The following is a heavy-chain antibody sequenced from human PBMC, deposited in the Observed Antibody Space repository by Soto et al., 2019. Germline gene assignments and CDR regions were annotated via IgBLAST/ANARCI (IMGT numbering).Heavy chain of an antibody. J-gene: IGHJ4*02. CDR1: GGTFTTYK. D-gene: IGHD3-16*01. CDR2: VVPNMGTG. V-gene: IGHV1-69*06. CDR3: AREGEGIPAHRY. Sequence: QVQLVQSGAEVKKPGSSVKVACQAFGGTFTTYKITWVRQAPGQGLEWMGGVVPNMGTGHYAQTFQGRVTITADRSTTTVYMDLSRLSYDHAAVYYCAREGEGIPAHRYWGQRTLVIVSS.